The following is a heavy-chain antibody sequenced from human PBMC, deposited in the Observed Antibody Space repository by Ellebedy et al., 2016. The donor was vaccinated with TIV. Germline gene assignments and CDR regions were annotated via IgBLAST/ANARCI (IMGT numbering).Heavy chain of an antibody. J-gene: IGHJ4*02. V-gene: IGHV3-74*01. CDR3: ARDPYNWNGTFDS. Sequence: GESLKISCAASGFTFSSYWMHWVRQVPGKGLVWVSRTNTDESSTSYADSVKGRFTISRDNAKNTLYLQMNSLRAEDTAVYYCARDPYNWNGTFDSWGQGTLVTVSS. D-gene: IGHD1-20*01. CDR2: TNTDESST. CDR1: GFTFSSYW.